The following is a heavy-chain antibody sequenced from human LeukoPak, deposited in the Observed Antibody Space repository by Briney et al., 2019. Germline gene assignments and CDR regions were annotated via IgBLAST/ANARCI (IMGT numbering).Heavy chain of an antibody. CDR2: INSNSGNI. D-gene: IGHD3-10*01. J-gene: IGHJ6*03. V-gene: IGHV3-21*01. CDR3: ARLYYGSESYLNYYMDV. Sequence: GGSLRLSCAASGFTFSSYSMNWVRQAPGKGLEWVSSINSNSGNIQYADSVTGRFTVSRDNAKNSLSLQMNSLRAEDTAVYYCARLYYGSESYLNYYMDVWGKGTTVIVSS. CDR1: GFTFSSYS.